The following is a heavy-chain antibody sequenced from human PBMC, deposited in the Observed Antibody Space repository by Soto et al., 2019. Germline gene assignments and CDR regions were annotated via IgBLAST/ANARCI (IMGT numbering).Heavy chain of an antibody. J-gene: IGHJ4*02. CDR1: GFTFSSYA. D-gene: IGHD5-18*01. CDR2: ISYDGSNK. Sequence: QVQLVESGGGVVQPGRSLRLSCAASGFTFSSYAMHWVRQAPGKGLEWVAVISYDGSNKYYADSVKGRFTISRDNSKNTLYLQMNSLRAEDTAVYYCARDLGIQLWFFDYWGQGTLVTVSS. CDR3: ARDLGIQLWFFDY. V-gene: IGHV3-30-3*01.